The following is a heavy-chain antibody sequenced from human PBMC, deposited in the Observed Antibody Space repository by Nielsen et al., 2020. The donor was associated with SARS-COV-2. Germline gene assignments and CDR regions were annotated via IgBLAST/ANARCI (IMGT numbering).Heavy chain of an antibody. J-gene: IGHJ4*02. V-gene: IGHV3-11*03. D-gene: IGHD5-12*01. CDR1: GFTFSDYY. Sequence: GESLKISCAASGFTFSDYYMSWIRQPPGKGLEWVSYISTSSNYIKYADSVKGRFTISRDNARSSLYLQMNSLRAEDTAVYYCVVETLIVATTDYWGQGTLVTVSS. CDR3: VVETLIVATTDY. CDR2: ISTSSNYI.